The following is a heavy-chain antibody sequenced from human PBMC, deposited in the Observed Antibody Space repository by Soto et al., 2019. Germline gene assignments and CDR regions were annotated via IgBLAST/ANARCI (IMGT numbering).Heavy chain of an antibody. CDR3: ARQIYDSDTGPNFQYYFDS. D-gene: IGHD3-22*01. Sequence: GESLKISCKGSGYSFAGYWLTGVRQKPGKGLEWMGRIDPSNSQTYYSPSFRGHVTISVTKSITTVFLQWSSLRASDTAMYYCARQIYDSDTGPNFQYYFDSWGQGTPVTVSS. CDR1: GYSFAGYW. CDR2: IDPSNSQT. J-gene: IGHJ4*02. V-gene: IGHV5-10-1*01.